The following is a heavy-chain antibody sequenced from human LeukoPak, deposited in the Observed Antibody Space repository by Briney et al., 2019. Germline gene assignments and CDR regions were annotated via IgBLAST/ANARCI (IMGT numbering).Heavy chain of an antibody. CDR3: ARESVGGYFDWLSGDLDY. J-gene: IGHJ4*02. Sequence: ASVKVSCKASGYTFTSYDINWVRQAPGQGLEWMGWMNPNSGNTGYAQKFQGRVTMTRNTSISTAYMELSSLRSEDTAVYYCARESVGGYFDWLSGDLDYWGQGTLVTVSS. CDR2: MNPNSGNT. D-gene: IGHD3-9*01. CDR1: GYTFTSYD. V-gene: IGHV1-8*01.